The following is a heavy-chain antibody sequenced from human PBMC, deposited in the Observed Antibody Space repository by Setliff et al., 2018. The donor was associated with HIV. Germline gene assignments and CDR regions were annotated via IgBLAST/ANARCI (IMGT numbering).Heavy chain of an antibody. J-gene: IGHJ4*02. V-gene: IGHV1-18*01. Sequence: ASVKVSCKASGYTFTSYGISWVRQAPGQGFEWMGWISAYNGHTNYAQKFQGRVTMTTDTSTSTAYMELKSLRSDDTAVYYCARWLRKDPGYSSSWPLGYWGQGTLVTVSS. CDR2: ISAYNGHT. CDR1: GYTFTSYG. D-gene: IGHD6-13*01. CDR3: ARWLRKDPGYSSSWPLGY.